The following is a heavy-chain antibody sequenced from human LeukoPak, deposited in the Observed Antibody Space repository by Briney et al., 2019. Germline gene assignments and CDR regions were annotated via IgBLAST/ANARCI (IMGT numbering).Heavy chain of an antibody. J-gene: IGHJ3*02. Sequence: ASVKVSCKASGYTFTSYDINWVRQATGQGLEWMGWMNPNSGNTGYAQKFQGRVTITRNTSISTAYMELSSLRSEDTAVYYCAKGYCSSTSCYLDAFDIWGQGTMVTVSS. D-gene: IGHD2-2*01. CDR1: GYTFTSYD. CDR2: MNPNSGNT. V-gene: IGHV1-8*03. CDR3: AKGYCSSTSCYLDAFDI.